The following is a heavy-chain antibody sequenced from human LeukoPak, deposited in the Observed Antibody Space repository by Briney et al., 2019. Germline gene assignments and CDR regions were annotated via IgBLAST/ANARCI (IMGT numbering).Heavy chain of an antibody. CDR3: ARAYVEYYCMDV. D-gene: IGHD3-16*01. Sequence: GGSLRLSCAASGFTFSNYAVSWVRQAPGKGLDWVSVISGPGTSTSYGNSVKGRFTISRDNAKNSLYLQMSSLRAEDTAVYYCARAYVEYYCMDVWGKGTTVTVSS. V-gene: IGHV3-23*01. J-gene: IGHJ6*03. CDR1: GFTFSNYA. CDR2: ISGPGTST.